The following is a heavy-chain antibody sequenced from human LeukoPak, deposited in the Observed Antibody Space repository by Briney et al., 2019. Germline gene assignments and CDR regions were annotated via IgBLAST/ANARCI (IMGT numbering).Heavy chain of an antibody. D-gene: IGHD2-15*01. V-gene: IGHV4-31*03. CDR3: ARSHHYCSGGSCYSPNWFDP. CDR1: GGSISSGGYY. Sequence: SQTLSLTCTVSGGSISSGGYYWSWIRQHPGKGLEWIGYIYYSGNTYYNPSLKSRVIISVDTSKNQFSLKLSSVTAADTAVYYCARSHHYCSGGSCYSPNWFDPWGQGTLVTVSS. J-gene: IGHJ5*02. CDR2: IYYSGNT.